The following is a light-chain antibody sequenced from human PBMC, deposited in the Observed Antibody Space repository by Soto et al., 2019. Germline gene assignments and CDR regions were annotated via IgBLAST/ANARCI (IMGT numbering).Light chain of an antibody. CDR3: MQATHNPWT. CDR1: QSLVHSSGNTY. Sequence: DIVMTQTPLSSPVTLGQPASISCRSSQSLVHSSGNTYLSWLHQRPGQPPRLLIYKISNRFSGGPERLRGRGAGTEVTLKISRVEAEDVGVYYCMQATHNPWTFGQGTKSEIK. CDR2: KIS. J-gene: IGKJ1*01. V-gene: IGKV2-24*01.